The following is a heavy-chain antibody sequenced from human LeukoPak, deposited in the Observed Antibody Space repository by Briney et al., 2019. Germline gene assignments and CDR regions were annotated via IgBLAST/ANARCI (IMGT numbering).Heavy chain of an antibody. CDR2: INWNGASI. D-gene: IGHD6-13*01. Sequence: GGSLRLSCAASGFTFDDHGMSWVRQAPGKGLEWVSHINWNGASIGYADSVKGRFTISRDNAKTSLYLQMNSLRAEDTALYYCARHIAAAGTSWFDPWGQGTLVTVSS. V-gene: IGHV3-20*04. J-gene: IGHJ5*02. CDR1: GFTFDDHG. CDR3: ARHIAAAGTSWFDP.